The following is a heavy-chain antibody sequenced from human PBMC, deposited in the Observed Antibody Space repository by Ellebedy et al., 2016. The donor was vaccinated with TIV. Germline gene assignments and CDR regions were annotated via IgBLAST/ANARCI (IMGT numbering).Heavy chain of an antibody. CDR1: GYTFTNYA. D-gene: IGHD6-19*01. CDR3: ARDWHTIAVPALDS. V-gene: IGHV1-18*01. Sequence: ASVKVSXKTAGYTFTNYALAWLRQAPGQGPEWLGWVSGFNGDTNYAQKFQGRITMSTDTSMRTAYMELGSLTSDDTAVYYCARDWHTIAVPALDSWGQGTLVIVSS. J-gene: IGHJ4*02. CDR2: VSGFNGDT.